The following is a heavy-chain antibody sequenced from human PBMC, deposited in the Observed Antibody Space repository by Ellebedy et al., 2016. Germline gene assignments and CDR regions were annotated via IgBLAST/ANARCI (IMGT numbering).Heavy chain of an antibody. Sequence: GESLKISXAASGFTFSSYGMYWVRQAPGKGLECVALIWPDGSKKNYVDSVKGRFTISRDNFKNTVYLQMNSLRDEDTAVYYCARSSRGRGDYFDYWGQGILVTVSS. CDR2: IWPDGSKK. CDR1: GFTFSSYG. CDR3: ARSSRGRGDYFDY. D-gene: IGHD3-16*01. J-gene: IGHJ4*02. V-gene: IGHV3-33*08.